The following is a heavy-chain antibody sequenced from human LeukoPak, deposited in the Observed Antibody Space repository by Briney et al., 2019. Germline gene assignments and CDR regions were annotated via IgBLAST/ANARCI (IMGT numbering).Heavy chain of an antibody. CDR1: GFTFSSYA. CDR3: ARLEDGSGNWFYFDY. V-gene: IGHV3-30*14. D-gene: IGHD3-10*01. Sequence: GRSLRLSYAASGFTFSSYAMHWVRQAPGKGLEWVAVISYDGSNKYYADSVKGRFTISRDNSKNTLYLQMNSLRVEDTAVYYCARLEDGSGNWFYFDYWGQGTLVTVSS. J-gene: IGHJ4*02. CDR2: ISYDGSNK.